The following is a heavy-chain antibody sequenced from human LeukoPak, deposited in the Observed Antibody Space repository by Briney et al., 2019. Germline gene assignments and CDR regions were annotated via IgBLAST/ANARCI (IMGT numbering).Heavy chain of an antibody. CDR1: GFTVSSNY. J-gene: IGHJ4*02. CDR3: AKGAGYYFDY. D-gene: IGHD1-14*01. CDR2: ISSSGFYI. Sequence: GGSLRLSCAASGFTVSSNYMSWVRQAPGKGLEWVSSISSSGFYIYCADSVKGRFTISRDNSKNTLFLQMNSLRAEDTAVYYCAKGAGYYFDYWGLGTLVTVSS. V-gene: IGHV3-21*01.